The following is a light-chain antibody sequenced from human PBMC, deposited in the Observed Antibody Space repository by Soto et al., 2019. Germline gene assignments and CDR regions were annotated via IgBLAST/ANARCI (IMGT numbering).Light chain of an antibody. J-gene: IGLJ1*01. CDR2: DDA. V-gene: IGLV3-21*02. CDR1: NIGSQS. CDR3: HVCESNSVFV. Sequence: ELAQLPSVSVAPGQTARITCGGNNIGSQSAHWYQQKPGQAPVLVVYDDADRPSGVPERFSGSKSGNMATLTISRVEAGDEADYYCHVCESNSVFVFGIGTKVTVL.